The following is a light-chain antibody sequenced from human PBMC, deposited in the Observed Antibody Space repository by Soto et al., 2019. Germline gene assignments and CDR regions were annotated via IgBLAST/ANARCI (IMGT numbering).Light chain of an antibody. CDR2: AAS. CDR3: QQYGTSPQG. CDR1: QSVSSSY. V-gene: IGKV3-20*01. J-gene: IGKJ3*01. Sequence: EIVLTQSPGTLSLSPGERDTLSCRASQSVSSSYLAWYQQKPGQAPRLLIYAASSRATGIPDRFSGSGSGTDFTLTISRLEPEDFAVYYCQQYGTSPQGFGPGTKVDIK.